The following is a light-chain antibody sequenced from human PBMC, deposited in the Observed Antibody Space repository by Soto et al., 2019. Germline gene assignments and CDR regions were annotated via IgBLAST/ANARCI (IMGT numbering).Light chain of an antibody. CDR2: DVS. CDR3: SSYTSSSTLGVV. Sequence: QSVLTQPASVSGSPGQSITICCTGTSSDVGGYNYVSWYQQHPGKAPKLMIYDVSNRPSGVSNRFSGSKSGNTASLTISGLQAEDEADYYCSSYTSSSTLGVVFGGGTKLTVL. CDR1: SSDVGGYNY. J-gene: IGLJ2*01. V-gene: IGLV2-14*01.